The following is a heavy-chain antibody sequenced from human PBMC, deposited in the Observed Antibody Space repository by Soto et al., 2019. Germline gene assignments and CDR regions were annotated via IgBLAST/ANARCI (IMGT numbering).Heavy chain of an antibody. Sequence: GGSLRLSCAVSGFTVSTNYMGWVRQAPGKGLEWVSIIYYGGSTYYADSVKGRFTISRDNANSSLYLEMSSLRDGDTAIYFCARDSSRYTYGSFYFDSWGQGTLVT. J-gene: IGHJ4*02. CDR2: IYYGGST. CDR1: GFTVSTNY. D-gene: IGHD5-18*01. V-gene: IGHV3-53*01. CDR3: ARDSSRYTYGSFYFDS.